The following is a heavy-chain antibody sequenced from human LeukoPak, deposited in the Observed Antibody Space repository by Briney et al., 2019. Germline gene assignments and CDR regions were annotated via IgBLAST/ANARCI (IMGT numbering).Heavy chain of an antibody. CDR2: IYYDGTIK. V-gene: IGHV3-33*01. CDR1: GFTFRNHG. Sequence: PGRSLRLSCVASGFTFRNHGMHWVRQAPGKGLEWVALIYYDGTIKNYVDSVKGRFTNSRDNSKNTLSLQMNSLRADDTAVYYCARDRGKDYFDYWGQGTLVTVSS. CDR3: ARDRGKDYFDY. J-gene: IGHJ4*02. D-gene: IGHD3-10*01.